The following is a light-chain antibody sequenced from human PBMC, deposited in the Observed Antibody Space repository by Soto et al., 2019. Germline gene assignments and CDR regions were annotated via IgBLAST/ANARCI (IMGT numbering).Light chain of an antibody. J-gene: IGKJ1*01. CDR2: KAS. CDR3: QQYNPYPWT. CDR1: QSIGDW. Sequence: DIQMTQSPSTLSAFVGDRVTITCRASQSIGDWLAWYQQRPGKAPNLLIYKASTLEIGVPSRFSGSGSGTYFTLTITSLHPDDFATYYCQQYNPYPWTFGQGTKVEIK. V-gene: IGKV1-5*03.